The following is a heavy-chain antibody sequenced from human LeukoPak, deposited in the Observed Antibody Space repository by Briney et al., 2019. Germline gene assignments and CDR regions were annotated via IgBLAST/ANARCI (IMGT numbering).Heavy chain of an antibody. Sequence: SETLSLTGTVSGGSISSGGYYWSWIRQHPGKGLEWIGYIYYSGSTYYNPSLKSRVTISVDTSKNQFSLKLSSVTAADTAVYYCARGVVPAAIRHYYYYMDVWGKGTTVTVSS. D-gene: IGHD2-2*01. CDR3: ARGVVPAAIRHYYYYMDV. J-gene: IGHJ6*03. V-gene: IGHV4-31*03. CDR1: GGSISSGGYY. CDR2: IYYSGST.